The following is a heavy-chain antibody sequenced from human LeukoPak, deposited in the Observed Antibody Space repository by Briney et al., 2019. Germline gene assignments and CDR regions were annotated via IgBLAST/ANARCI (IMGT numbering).Heavy chain of an antibody. J-gene: IGHJ4*02. V-gene: IGHV3-30-3*01. D-gene: IGHD4-17*01. CDR1: GFTFSRYG. Sequence: PGGSLRLSCAASGFTFSRYGMHWVRQAPGKGLEWVAVISYDGSNKYYADSVKGRFTISRDNSKNTLYLQMNSLRAEDTAVYYCASLYGDYTGGYFDYWGQGTLVTVSS. CDR2: ISYDGSNK. CDR3: ASLYGDYTGGYFDY.